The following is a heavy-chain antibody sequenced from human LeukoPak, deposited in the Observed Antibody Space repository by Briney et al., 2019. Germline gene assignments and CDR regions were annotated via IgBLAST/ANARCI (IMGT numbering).Heavy chain of an antibody. Sequence: GGSLRLSCAASGFTFSSYAMYWVRQAPGKGLEWVAVISYDGSNKYYADSVKGRFTISRDNSKNTLYLQMNSLRAEDTAVYYCASERTIFGVVTPDYWGQGTLVTVSS. CDR2: ISYDGSNK. V-gene: IGHV3-30-3*01. CDR3: ASERTIFGVVTPDY. D-gene: IGHD3-3*01. J-gene: IGHJ4*02. CDR1: GFTFSSYA.